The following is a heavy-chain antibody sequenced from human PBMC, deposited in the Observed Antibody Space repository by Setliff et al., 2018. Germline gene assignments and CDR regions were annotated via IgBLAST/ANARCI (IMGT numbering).Heavy chain of an antibody. CDR3: AGSAGDFWSGYSLDY. V-gene: IGHV4-61*02. D-gene: IGHD3-3*01. CDR2: IYTSGST. Sequence: SETLSLTCTVSGGSISRGSYDWSWIRQPAGKGLEWIGRIYTSGSTNYNPSLKSRVTISVDTSKNQFSLKLSSVTAADTAVYYCAGSAGDFWSGYSLDYWGQGTLVTVSS. J-gene: IGHJ4*02. CDR1: GGSISRGSYD.